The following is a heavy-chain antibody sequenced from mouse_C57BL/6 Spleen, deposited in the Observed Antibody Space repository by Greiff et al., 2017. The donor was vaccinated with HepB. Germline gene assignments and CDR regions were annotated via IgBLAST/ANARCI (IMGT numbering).Heavy chain of an antibody. CDR2: IHPNSGST. Sequence: VQLQQPGAELVKPGASVKLSCKASGYTFTSYWMHWVKQRPGQGLEWIGMIHPNSGSTNYNEKFKSKATLTVDKSSSTAYMQLSSLTSEDSAVYYCARDYGSSLWYFDVWGTGTTVTVSS. CDR3: ARDYGSSLWYFDV. D-gene: IGHD1-1*01. J-gene: IGHJ1*03. V-gene: IGHV1-64*01. CDR1: GYTFTSYW.